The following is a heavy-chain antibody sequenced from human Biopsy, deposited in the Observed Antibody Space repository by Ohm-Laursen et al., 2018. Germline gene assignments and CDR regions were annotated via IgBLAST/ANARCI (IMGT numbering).Heavy chain of an antibody. Sequence: GASVKVSCKVSGHALSELFMHWVRQSPGKGLEWMGGFSPEEGETLYAQKFQGRVTMSEDTSTDTAYMELGSLTSEDTAVYYCAADIIFTLDSWGQGTLVTVSS. V-gene: IGHV1-24*01. J-gene: IGHJ4*02. CDR3: AADIIFTLDS. CDR2: FSPEEGET. D-gene: IGHD2/OR15-2a*01. CDR1: GHALSELF.